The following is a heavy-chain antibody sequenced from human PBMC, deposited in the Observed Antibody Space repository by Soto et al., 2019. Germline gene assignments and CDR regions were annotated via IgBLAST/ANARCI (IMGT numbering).Heavy chain of an antibody. J-gene: IGHJ6*02. D-gene: IGHD2-21*02. Sequence: GGSLRLSCAASGFDFSSNWMHWVRQAPGKGLEWVGRIKSKTDGGTTDYAAPVKGRFTISRDDSKNTLYLQMNSLKTEDTAVYYCTEKVTDYYYYGMDVWGQGTTVTVSS. CDR1: GFDFSSNW. V-gene: IGHV3-15*01. CDR2: IKSKTDGGTT. CDR3: TEKVTDYYYYGMDV.